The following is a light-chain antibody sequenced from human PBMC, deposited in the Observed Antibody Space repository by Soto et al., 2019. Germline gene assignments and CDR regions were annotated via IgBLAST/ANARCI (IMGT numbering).Light chain of an antibody. V-gene: IGLV1-44*01. CDR3: ASWEDSLNGWV. J-gene: IGLJ3*02. Sequence: QSVLTQPPSASGTPGQRVTLSCSGSSSNVGSNNVSWYQQLPGTAPKVLIYSDDQRPSGVTDRFSGSRSGSSASLAISGLQAGDEADYYCASWEDSLNGWVIGGGTKLTVL. CDR2: SDD. CDR1: SSNVGSNN.